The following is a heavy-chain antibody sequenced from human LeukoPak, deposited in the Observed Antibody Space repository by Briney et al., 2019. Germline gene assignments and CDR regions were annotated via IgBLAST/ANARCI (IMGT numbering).Heavy chain of an antibody. D-gene: IGHD3-22*01. V-gene: IGHV3-48*01. Sequence: GGSLRLSCAASGFTFSSYSMNWVRQAPGKGLEWVSYISSSSSTIYYADSVKGRFTISRDNAKNTLYLQMNSLRAEDTAVYYCAKDGGDDSSGYYPYYFDYWGQGTLVTVSS. J-gene: IGHJ4*02. CDR2: ISSSSSTI. CDR3: AKDGGDDSSGYYPYYFDY. CDR1: GFTFSSYS.